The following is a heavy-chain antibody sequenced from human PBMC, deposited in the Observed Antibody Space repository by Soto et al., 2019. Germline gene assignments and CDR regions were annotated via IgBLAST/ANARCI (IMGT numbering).Heavy chain of an antibody. D-gene: IGHD3-10*01. CDR1: GFIISSYW. V-gene: IGHV3-7*04. Sequence: EVQLVESGGGLVQPGGSLRLSCSASGFIISSYWMSWLRQAPGKGLEWVASMNEYGSERYYVDSVNGRFTISRDNAKNSLYLQMNSLRADDTAVDYCARATGADKEDYWGQGTLVTVSS. CDR3: ARATGADKEDY. J-gene: IGHJ4*02. CDR2: MNEYGSER.